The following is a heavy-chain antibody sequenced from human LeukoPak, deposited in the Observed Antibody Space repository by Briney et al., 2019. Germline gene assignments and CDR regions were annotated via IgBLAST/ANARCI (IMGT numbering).Heavy chain of an antibody. CDR3: ARRWTTSATSWFDP. CDR2: VFHTGST. CDR1: GDSIGGSRYY. V-gene: IGHV4-39*01. D-gene: IGHD1-1*01. J-gene: IGHJ5*02. Sequence: SETLSLTCSVSGDSIGGSRYYWAWNRQPPGRGPEWIGSVFHTGSTYYNPSLESRVTIGVDTSTNQFSLRLTSVTAADTAVYYCARRWTTSATSWFDPWGPGIVVTVSS.